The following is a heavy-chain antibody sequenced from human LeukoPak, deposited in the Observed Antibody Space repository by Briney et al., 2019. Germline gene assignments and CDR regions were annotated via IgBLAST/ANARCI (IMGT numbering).Heavy chain of an antibody. CDR1: GSTFSSYW. CDR3: VGDMTGPRDI. J-gene: IGHJ3*02. Sequence: SGGSLRLPCAASGSTFSSYWIHWVRQAPGKGLMWVSRINPDGSRTDYADSVKGRFTISRDNAKNSLYLQMNSLRDEDTAVYYCVGDMTGPRDIWGQGTMVTVSS. V-gene: IGHV3-74*01. D-gene: IGHD3-16*01. CDR2: INPDGSRT.